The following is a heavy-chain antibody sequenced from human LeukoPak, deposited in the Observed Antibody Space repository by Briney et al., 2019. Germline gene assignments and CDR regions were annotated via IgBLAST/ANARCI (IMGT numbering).Heavy chain of an antibody. D-gene: IGHD4-17*01. V-gene: IGHV1-18*01. CDR2: IGTNNENT. J-gene: IGHJ4*02. Sequence: GASVKVSCKASGYTFAIFGVTWVRQAPGQGLEWMGWIGTNNENTNYAQKFQGRVTMITDTSTSTVYMELRSLRSDDTAVYYCARAGATVTKFYDYWGQGTLVSVSS. CDR1: GYTFAIFG. CDR3: ARAGATVTKFYDY.